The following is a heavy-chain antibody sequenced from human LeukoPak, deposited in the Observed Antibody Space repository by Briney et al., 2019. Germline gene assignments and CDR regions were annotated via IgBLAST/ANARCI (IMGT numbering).Heavy chain of an antibody. V-gene: IGHV3-21*01. CDR3: ARHYDILTGRTLLSE. Sequence: GGSLRLSCAASGFTFSSYSMNWVRQAPGKGLEWVSSISSSSSYIYYADSVKGRFTISRDNAKNSLYLQMNSLRAEDTAVYYCARHYDILTGRTLLSEWGQGTLVTVSS. CDR1: GFTFSSYS. J-gene: IGHJ4*02. D-gene: IGHD3-9*01. CDR2: ISSSSSYI.